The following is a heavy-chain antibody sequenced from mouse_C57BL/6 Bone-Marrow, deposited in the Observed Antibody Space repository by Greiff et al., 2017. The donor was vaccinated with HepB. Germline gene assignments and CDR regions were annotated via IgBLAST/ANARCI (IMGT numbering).Heavy chain of an antibody. CDR1: GYTFTSYG. CDR3: AREGDSNCGFAY. Sequence: QVHVKQSGAELARPGASVKLSCKASGYTFTSYGISWVKQRTGQGLEWIGEIYPRSGNTYYNEKFKGKATLTADKSSSTAYMELRSLTSEDSAVYFCAREGDSNCGFAYWGQGTLVTVSA. V-gene: IGHV1-81*01. J-gene: IGHJ3*01. CDR2: IYPRSGNT. D-gene: IGHD2-5*01.